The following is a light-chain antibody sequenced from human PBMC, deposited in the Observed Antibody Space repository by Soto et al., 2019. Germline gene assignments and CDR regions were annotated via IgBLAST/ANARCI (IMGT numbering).Light chain of an antibody. Sequence: DIQMTQSPSTLSASVGDRVTITCRASQSITDWLAWYQQKSGKAPKFLIYKASNLEGGVPSRFSGSGSGTEFTLTISSVQPDYFATYYCQYWDDYSWTFGQGTKVEIK. CDR2: KAS. CDR3: QYWDDYSWT. J-gene: IGKJ1*01. CDR1: QSITDW. V-gene: IGKV1-5*03.